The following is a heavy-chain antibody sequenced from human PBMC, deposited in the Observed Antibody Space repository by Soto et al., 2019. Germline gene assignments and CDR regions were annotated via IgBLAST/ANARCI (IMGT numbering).Heavy chain of an antibody. V-gene: IGHV1-2*04. CDR2: INPHSGGT. CDR3: ARIVAVAAWDYFDY. J-gene: IGHJ4*02. Sequence: QVQLVQSGAEVKKPGASVRVSCKASGYTFTDYFIHWVRQAPGQGLEWMGWINPHSGGTDYAQKFQGWVTMTRDTSISTAYMELRRLTSDDTAVYYFARIVAVAAWDYFDYWGQGTLVTVSS. CDR1: GYTFTDYF. D-gene: IGHD6-19*01.